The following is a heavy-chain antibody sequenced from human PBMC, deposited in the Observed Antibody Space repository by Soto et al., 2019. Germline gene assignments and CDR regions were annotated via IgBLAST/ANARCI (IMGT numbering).Heavy chain of an antibody. Sequence: PGGSLRLSCAASGFTFSSYAMSWVRQAPGKGLEWVSAISGSGGSTYYADSVQGRFTISRDNSKNTLYLQMNSLRAEDTAVYYCAKDRGYSGYSGYDSLGFDYWGQGTLVTVSS. V-gene: IGHV3-23*01. CDR3: AKDRGYSGYSGYDSLGFDY. CDR1: GFTFSSYA. D-gene: IGHD5-12*01. J-gene: IGHJ4*02. CDR2: ISGSGGST.